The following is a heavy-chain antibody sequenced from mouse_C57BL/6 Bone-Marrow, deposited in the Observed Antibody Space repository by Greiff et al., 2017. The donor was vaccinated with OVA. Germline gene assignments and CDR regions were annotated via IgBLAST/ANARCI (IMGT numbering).Heavy chain of an antibody. V-gene: IGHV2-5*01. CDR3: AKNWKSKDAMDY. CDR2: IWRGGST. CDR1: GFSLTSYG. Sequence: QVQLQQSGPGLVQPSQSLSITCTVSGFSLTSYGVHWVRQSPGTGLEWLGVIWRGGSTDYNAAFMSRLSITKDNSKSQVFFKMNSLQADDTAIYYCAKNWKSKDAMDYWGQGTSVTVSS. D-gene: IGHD1-3*01. J-gene: IGHJ4*01.